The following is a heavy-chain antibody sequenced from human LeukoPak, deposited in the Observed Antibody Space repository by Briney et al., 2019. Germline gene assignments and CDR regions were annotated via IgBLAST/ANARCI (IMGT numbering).Heavy chain of an antibody. CDR2: INHSGST. V-gene: IGHV4-34*01. D-gene: IGHD3-16*02. Sequence: SETLSLTCAVYGGSFSGYYWSWIRQPPGKGLEWIGEINHSGSTNYNPSLKSRVTISVDTSKNQFSLKLSSVTAADTAVYYCARQRRVWGSYRHPFDYWGQGTLVTVSS. J-gene: IGHJ4*02. CDR3: ARQRRVWGSYRHPFDY. CDR1: GGSFSGYY.